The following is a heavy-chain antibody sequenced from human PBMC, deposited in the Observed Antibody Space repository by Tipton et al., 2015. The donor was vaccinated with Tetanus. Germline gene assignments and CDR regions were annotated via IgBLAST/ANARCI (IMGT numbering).Heavy chain of an antibody. D-gene: IGHD5-24*01. J-gene: IGHJ3*01. CDR2: IYYTAHN. CDR1: GASINAGGYL. CDR3: ARGGRDAYNNPLGAFDV. V-gene: IGHV4-31*03. Sequence: TLSLTCTVSGASINAGGYLWTWVRQQPGKGLEWIGNIYYTAHNSYNPSLDSRVSISVDTSKNQFSLRLRSVAAADTAVYYCARGGRDAYNNPLGAFDVWGRGTTVTVSS.